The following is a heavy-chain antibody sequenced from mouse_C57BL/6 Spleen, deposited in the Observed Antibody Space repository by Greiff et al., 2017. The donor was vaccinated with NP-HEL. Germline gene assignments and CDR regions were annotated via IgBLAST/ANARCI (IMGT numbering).Heavy chain of an antibody. D-gene: IGHD2-4*01. CDR3: ERQRIYNDYDGDYFDY. V-gene: IGHV5-6*01. CDR2: ISSGGSYT. J-gene: IGHJ2*01. CDR1: GFTFSSYG. Sequence: EVMLVESGGDLVKPGGSLKLSCAASGFTFSSYGMSWVRQTPDKRLEWVATISSGGSYTYYPDSVKGRFTISRDNAKNTLYLQMSSLKSEDTAMYNCERQRIYNDYDGDYFDYWGQGTTLTVSS.